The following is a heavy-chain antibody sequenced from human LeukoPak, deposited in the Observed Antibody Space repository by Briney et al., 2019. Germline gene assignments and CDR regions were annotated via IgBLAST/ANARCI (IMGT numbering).Heavy chain of an antibody. D-gene: IGHD5-12*01. Sequence: ASVKVSCKASGYTFTSYGISWVRQAPGQGLEWMGWMNPNSGNTGYAQKFQGRVTMTRNTSISTAYMELSSLRSEDTAVYYCARAGFYSGYDSLDAFDIWGQGTMVTVSS. J-gene: IGHJ3*02. CDR1: GYTFTSYG. V-gene: IGHV1-8*02. CDR3: ARAGFYSGYDSLDAFDI. CDR2: MNPNSGNT.